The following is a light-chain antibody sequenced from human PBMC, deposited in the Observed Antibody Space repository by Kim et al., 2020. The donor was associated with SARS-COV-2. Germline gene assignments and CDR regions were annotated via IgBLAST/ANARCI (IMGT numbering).Light chain of an antibody. CDR2: DVT. CDR1: SSDVGGYNY. J-gene: IGLJ2*01. CDR3: SSYTSSNTLL. Sequence: QSALTQPASVSGSPGQSITISCTGTSSDVGGYNYVSWYQQHPDNAPKLVIYDVTKRPSGVSDRFSGSKSDNTASLTISGLQAEDEADYYCSSYTSSNTLLFGGGTKLTVL. V-gene: IGLV2-14*01.